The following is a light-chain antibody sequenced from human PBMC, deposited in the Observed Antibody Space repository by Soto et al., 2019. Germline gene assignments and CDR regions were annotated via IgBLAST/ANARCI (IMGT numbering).Light chain of an antibody. J-gene: IGKJ1*01. CDR2: GAS. CDR1: QSVSSSY. CDR3: HHYET. Sequence: EIVLTQSPGTLCLSPVERATLSGRASQSVSSSYLAWYQQKPGQAPRLLIYGASSRAAGVPDRFSGSGSGTEFTLTISRLEPEDFTVYYCHHYETFGQGTKVDIK. V-gene: IGKV3-20*01.